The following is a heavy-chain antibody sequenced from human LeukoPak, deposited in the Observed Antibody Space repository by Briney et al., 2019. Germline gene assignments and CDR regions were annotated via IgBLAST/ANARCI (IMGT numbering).Heavy chain of an antibody. CDR2: IKTDGSST. V-gene: IGHV3-74*01. CDR3: AGYYDILTGYPPSFDF. J-gene: IGHJ4*02. D-gene: IGHD3-9*01. Sequence: GSLRLSCAASGFTFSSYWMHWVRQAPGKGLVWVSHIKTDGSSTNYAESVKGRFTISRDNAKNTVFLQMNSLRAEDTAVYYCAGYYDILTGYPPSFDFWGQGTLVTVSS. CDR1: GFTFSSYW.